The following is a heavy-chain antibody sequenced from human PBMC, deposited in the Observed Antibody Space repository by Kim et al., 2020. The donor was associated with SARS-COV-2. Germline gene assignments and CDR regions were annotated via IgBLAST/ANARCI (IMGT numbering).Heavy chain of an antibody. D-gene: IGHD3-10*01. Sequence: GGSLRLSCAASGFTFSSYWMSWVRQAPGKGLEWVANIKQDGSEKYYVDSLKGRFTISRDNAKNSLYLQVNSLRAEDTAVYYCARFNYYGAGSSYDYWGQGTLVTVSS. J-gene: IGHJ4*02. CDR2: IKQDGSEK. CDR3: ARFNYYGAGSSYDY. CDR1: GFTFSSYW. V-gene: IGHV3-7*03.